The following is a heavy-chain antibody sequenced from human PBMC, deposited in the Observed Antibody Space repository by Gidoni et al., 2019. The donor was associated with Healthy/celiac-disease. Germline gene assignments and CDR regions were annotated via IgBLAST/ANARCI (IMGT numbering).Heavy chain of an antibody. V-gene: IGHV3-7*03. J-gene: IGHJ5*02. Sequence: EVQLVESGGGLVQPGGSLRLSCAASGFTFSSYWMSWVRQAPGKGLEWVANIKQDGREKYYVDSVKGRFTISRDNAKNSLYLQMNSLRAEDTAVYYCARAPGYCSGGSCSSNWFDPWGQGTLVTVSS. D-gene: IGHD2-15*01. CDR1: GFTFSSYW. CDR2: IKQDGREK. CDR3: ARAPGYCSGGSCSSNWFDP.